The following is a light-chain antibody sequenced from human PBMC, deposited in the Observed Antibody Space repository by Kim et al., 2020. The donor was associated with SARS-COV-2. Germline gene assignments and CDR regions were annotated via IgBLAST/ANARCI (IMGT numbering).Light chain of an antibody. CDR2: SAS. Sequence: DIVMTQSPATLFVSPGERATLSCRASQSVGNNLAWYQQKPGQAPRLLIYSASTRATGIPARFSGSGSGTEFTLTISSLQSEDFAIYYCQHYNSWPRTFGQGTKVDIK. V-gene: IGKV3-15*01. J-gene: IGKJ1*01. CDR3: QHYNSWPRT. CDR1: QSVGNN.